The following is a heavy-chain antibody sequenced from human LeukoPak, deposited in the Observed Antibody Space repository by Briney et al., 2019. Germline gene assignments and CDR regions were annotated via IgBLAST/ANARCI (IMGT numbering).Heavy chain of an antibody. CDR1: GGSFSGYY. D-gene: IGHD3-10*01. CDR3: ARTRITMVRGVSKLNYYGMDV. Sequence: PSETLSLTCAVYGGSFSGYYWSWIRQPPGKGLEWSGEINHSGSTNYNPSLKSRVTISVDPSKNQFSLKLSSVTAADTAVYYCARTRITMVRGVSKLNYYGMDVWGKGTTVTVSS. V-gene: IGHV4-34*01. CDR2: INHSGST. J-gene: IGHJ6*04.